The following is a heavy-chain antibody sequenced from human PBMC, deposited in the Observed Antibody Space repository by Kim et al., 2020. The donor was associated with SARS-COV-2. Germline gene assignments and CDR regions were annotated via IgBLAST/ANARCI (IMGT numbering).Heavy chain of an antibody. Sequence: ASVKVSCKASGYTLGSYCMHWVRQAPGQRPEWMGWINGVNGNTKYSQKFEGRVTITRDTSASTVYMELSSLISEDTAVYYCARDGRSVDYYFDYWGQGNLVTVSS. CDR1: GYTLGSYC. CDR2: INGVNGNT. CDR3: ARDGRSVDYYFDY. J-gene: IGHJ4*02. V-gene: IGHV1-3*01.